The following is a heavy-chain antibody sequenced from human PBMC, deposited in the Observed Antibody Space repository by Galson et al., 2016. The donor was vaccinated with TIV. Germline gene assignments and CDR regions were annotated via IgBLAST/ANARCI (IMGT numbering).Heavy chain of an antibody. Sequence: SLRLSCAASGLIVTSNSMTWVRQAPGKGLEWVALIDSDGRTVHADSVRGRFTVSRDNSKNMVYLQMDSLRPEDTAVYFCARDRRHCGNECFLRYYYGMDAWGQGTTVTVSS. V-gene: IGHV3-66*02. CDR3: ARDRRHCGNECFLRYYYGMDA. D-gene: IGHD2-21*01. CDR2: IDSDGRT. J-gene: IGHJ6*02. CDR1: GLIVTSNS.